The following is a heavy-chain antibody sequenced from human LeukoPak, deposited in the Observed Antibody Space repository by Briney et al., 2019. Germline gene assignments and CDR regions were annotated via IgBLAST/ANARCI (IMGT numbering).Heavy chain of an antibody. CDR1: GGSISSSNW. Sequence: PSGTLSLTCAVSGGSISSSNWWSWVRQPPGKGLEWIGEIYHSGSTYYNPSLKSRVTISVDTSKNQFSLKLSSVTAADTAVYYCARNVVVVAATVFDYWGQGTLVTVSS. J-gene: IGHJ4*02. CDR2: IYHSGST. D-gene: IGHD2-15*01. V-gene: IGHV4-4*02. CDR3: ARNVVVVAATVFDY.